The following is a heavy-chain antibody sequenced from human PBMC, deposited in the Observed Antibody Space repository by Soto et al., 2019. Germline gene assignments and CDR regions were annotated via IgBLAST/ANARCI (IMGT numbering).Heavy chain of an antibody. Sequence: GESLKISCAASGFTFSSYAMSWVRQAPGKGLEWVSAISGSGGSTYYADSVKGRFTISRDNSKNTLYLQMNSLRAEDTAVYYCAKGRYDSSGYYYYGMDVWGQGTTVTVSS. CDR1: GFTFSSYA. D-gene: IGHD3-22*01. J-gene: IGHJ6*02. CDR2: ISGSGGST. V-gene: IGHV3-23*01. CDR3: AKGRYDSSGYYYYGMDV.